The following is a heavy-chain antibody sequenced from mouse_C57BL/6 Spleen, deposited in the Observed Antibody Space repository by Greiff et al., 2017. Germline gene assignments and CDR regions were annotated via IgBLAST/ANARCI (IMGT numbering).Heavy chain of an antibody. CDR3: TTRERAYYYGSSDFDC. CDR1: GFNIKDDY. D-gene: IGHD1-1*01. CDR2: IDPENGDT. Sequence: EVQLQQSGAELVRPGASVKLSCTASGFNIKDDYMHWVKQRPEQGLEWIGWIDPENGDTEYASKFQGKATITADTSSNTAYLQLSSLTSEDTAVYYGTTRERAYYYGSSDFDCWGQGTTLTVSS. V-gene: IGHV14-4*01. J-gene: IGHJ2*01.